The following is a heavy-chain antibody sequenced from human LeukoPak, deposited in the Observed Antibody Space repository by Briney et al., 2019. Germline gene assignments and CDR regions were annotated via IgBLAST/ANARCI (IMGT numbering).Heavy chain of an antibody. D-gene: IGHD2-2*01. V-gene: IGHV1-69*05. Sequence: SVKVSCKASGGTFSSYAISWVRQAPGQGLEWMGGIIPIFGTANYAQKFQGRVTITTDESTSTAYMELSSLRSEDTAVYYCARSLVVPAANYFDYWGQGTLVTVSS. J-gene: IGHJ4*02. CDR2: IIPIFGTA. CDR1: GGTFSSYA. CDR3: ARSLVVPAANYFDY.